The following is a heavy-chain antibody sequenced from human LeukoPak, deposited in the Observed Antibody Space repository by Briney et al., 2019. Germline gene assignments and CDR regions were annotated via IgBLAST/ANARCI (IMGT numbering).Heavy chain of an antibody. Sequence: PGGSLRLSCVASRFTFSTSEMNWVRQAPEKGLEWVSYISSSGSIISYADSVKGRFTISRDNAKNSLYLQMNSLRAEDTAVYYCAKGDPYYYDSSGYREDYWGQGTLVTVSS. D-gene: IGHD3-22*01. V-gene: IGHV3-48*03. CDR3: AKGDPYYYDSSGYREDY. J-gene: IGHJ4*02. CDR1: RFTFSTSE. CDR2: ISSSGSII.